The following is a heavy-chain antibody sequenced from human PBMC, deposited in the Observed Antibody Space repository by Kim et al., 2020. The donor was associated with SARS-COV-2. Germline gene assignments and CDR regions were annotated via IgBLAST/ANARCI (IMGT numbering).Heavy chain of an antibody. J-gene: IGHJ5*02. Sequence: SETLSLTCTLSDGSISSHYWSWIRQPPGKGLEWIGYIYSSGSANYNPSLKSRVTMSVDTSKNQISLKLTSVTAADTAVYYCAKLGYCSSASCRGFDPWGQGTLVTVSS. CDR2: IYSSGSA. D-gene: IGHD2-2*03. CDR1: DGSISSHY. V-gene: IGHV4-59*08. CDR3: AKLGYCSSASCRGFDP.